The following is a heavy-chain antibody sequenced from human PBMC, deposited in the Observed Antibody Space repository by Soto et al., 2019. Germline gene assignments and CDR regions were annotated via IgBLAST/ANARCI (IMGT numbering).Heavy chain of an antibody. CDR1: GFTFSSYG. J-gene: IGHJ4*02. CDR3: QQDLWPEELWFCFDY. V-gene: IGHV3-30*18. D-gene: IGHD5-18*01. Sequence: QVQLVESGGGVVQPGRSLRLSCAASGFTFSSYGMHWVRQAPGKGLEWVAVISYDGSNKYYADSVKGRFTISRDNSKKPQYLQMNGLRAEDTAVYYCQQDLWPEELWFCFDYWCQGTLVTVSS. CDR2: ISYDGSNK.